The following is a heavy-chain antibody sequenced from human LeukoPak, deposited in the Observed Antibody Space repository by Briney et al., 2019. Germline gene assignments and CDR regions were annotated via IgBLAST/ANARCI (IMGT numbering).Heavy chain of an antibody. Sequence: SETLSLTCTGSGGSIKNYYWSWIRQPPGKGLEWIGYIYYSGSTNYNPSLKSRVTISVDTSKNQFSLKLSSVTAADTAMYYCARQGGLWFGESWFDPWGQGTLVTVSS. CDR3: ARQGGLWFGESWFDP. D-gene: IGHD3-10*01. V-gene: IGHV4-59*08. J-gene: IGHJ5*02. CDR1: GGSIKNYY. CDR2: IYYSGST.